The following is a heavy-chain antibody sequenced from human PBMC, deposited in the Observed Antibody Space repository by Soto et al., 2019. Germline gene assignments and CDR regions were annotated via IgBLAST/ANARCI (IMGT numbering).Heavy chain of an antibody. CDR3: ARSGVVAIEDFDY. V-gene: IGHV5-10-1*01. D-gene: IGHD3-22*01. Sequence: GESLKISCEGSGYSFTNYWISWVRQMPGKGLEWMGRIDPSDSYTNYSPSFQGHVTISADKSITTAYLQWSSLKASDTAMYYWARSGVVAIEDFDYRGQGTLVTVSS. J-gene: IGHJ4*02. CDR1: GYSFTNYW. CDR2: IDPSDSYT.